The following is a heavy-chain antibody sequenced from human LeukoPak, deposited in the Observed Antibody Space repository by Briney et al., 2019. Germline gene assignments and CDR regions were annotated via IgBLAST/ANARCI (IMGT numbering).Heavy chain of an antibody. Sequence: SETLSLTCTVSGGSISSYYWSWIRQPPGKGLEWIGYIYYSGSTNYNPSLKSRVTISVDTSKNQFSLKLSSVTAADTAVYYCARGHPTYSSGWSGAYYYYYGMDVWGQGTTVTVSS. D-gene: IGHD6-19*01. CDR2: IYYSGST. J-gene: IGHJ6*02. V-gene: IGHV4-59*12. CDR3: ARGHPTYSSGWSGAYYYYYGMDV. CDR1: GGSISSYY.